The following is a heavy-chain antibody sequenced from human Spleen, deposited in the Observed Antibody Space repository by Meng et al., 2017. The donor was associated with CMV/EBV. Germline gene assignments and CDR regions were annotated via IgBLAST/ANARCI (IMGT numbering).Heavy chain of an antibody. J-gene: IGHJ4*02. V-gene: IGHV3-7*01. CDR1: GFNFSDYS. Sequence: GESLKISCVASGFNFSDYSMTWVRQPPGKGLEWVASIKGDGSEKQYVDSVRGRFTISRDNAKRSLYLQMNSLRAEDTAVYYCATSGNPLYWGQGTLVTVSS. D-gene: IGHD4-23*01. CDR2: IKGDGSEK. CDR3: ATSGNPLY.